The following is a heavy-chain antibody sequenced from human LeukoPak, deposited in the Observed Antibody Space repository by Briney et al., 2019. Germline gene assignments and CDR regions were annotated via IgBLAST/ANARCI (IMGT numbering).Heavy chain of an antibody. V-gene: IGHV3-74*01. Sequence: GGSLRLSCAASGFTFSSYWMHLVRQAPGKGLVWVSRINSDGSSTSYADSVKGRFTISRDNAKNTLYLQMNSLRAEDTAVYYCARDRKLLYYFDYWGQGTLVTVSS. CDR1: GFTFSSYW. CDR2: INSDGSST. D-gene: IGHD1-26*01. J-gene: IGHJ4*02. CDR3: ARDRKLLYYFDY.